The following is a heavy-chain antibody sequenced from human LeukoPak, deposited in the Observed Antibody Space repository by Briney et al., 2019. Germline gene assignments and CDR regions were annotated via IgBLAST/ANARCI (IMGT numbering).Heavy chain of an antibody. V-gene: IGHV3-9*01. Sequence: GRSLRLSCAASGFTFDDYAMHWARQAPGKGLEWVSGISWNSGSIGYADSVKGRFTISRDNAKNSLYLQMNSLRAEDTAVYYCAGYCSSTSCSGGYWGQGTLVTVSS. CDR1: GFTFDDYA. D-gene: IGHD2-2*01. CDR3: AGYCSSTSCSGGY. CDR2: ISWNSGSI. J-gene: IGHJ4*02.